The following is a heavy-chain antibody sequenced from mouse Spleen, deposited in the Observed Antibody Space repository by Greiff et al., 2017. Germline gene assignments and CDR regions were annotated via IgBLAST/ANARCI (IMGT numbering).Heavy chain of an antibody. V-gene: IGHV5-4*03. CDR2: ISDGGSYT. D-gene: IGHD4-1*01. CDR3: ARGWDVLYWYFDV. CDR1: GFTFSSYA. Sequence: EVMLVESGGGLVKPGGSLKLSCAASGFTFSSYAMSWVRQTPEKRLEWVATISDGGSYTYYPDNVKGRFTISRDNAKNNLYLQMSHLKSEDTAMYYCARGWDVLYWYFDVWGTGTTVTVSS. J-gene: IGHJ1*03.